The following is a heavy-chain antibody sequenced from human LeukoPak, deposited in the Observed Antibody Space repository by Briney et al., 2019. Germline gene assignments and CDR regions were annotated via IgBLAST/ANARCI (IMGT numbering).Heavy chain of an antibody. CDR3: ARDLTIVGGVNDPLIRGH. D-gene: IGHD3-3*01. J-gene: IGHJ4*02. V-gene: IGHV4-61*02. CDR1: GGSISSGSYY. CDR2: IYTSGST. Sequence: KPSQTLSLTCTVSGGSISSGSYYWSWIRQPAGKGLEWIGRIYTSGSTNYNPSPKSRVTISVDTSKNQFSLKLSSVTAADTAVYYCARDLTIVGGVNDPLIRGHWGQGTLVTVSS.